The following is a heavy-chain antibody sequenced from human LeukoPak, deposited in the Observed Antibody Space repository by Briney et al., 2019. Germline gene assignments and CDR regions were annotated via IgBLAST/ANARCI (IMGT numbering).Heavy chain of an antibody. CDR3: ARTQLVESNWFDP. V-gene: IGHV4-4*02. CDR2: IYHSGST. CDR1: GGSNSSSNW. J-gene: IGHJ5*02. Sequence: SGTLSLTCAVSGGSNSSSNWWSWVRQPPGKGLEWIGEIYHSGSTNYNPSLKSRVTISVDKSKNQFSLKLSSVTAADTAVYYCARTQLVESNWFDPWGQGTLVTVSS. D-gene: IGHD1-1*01.